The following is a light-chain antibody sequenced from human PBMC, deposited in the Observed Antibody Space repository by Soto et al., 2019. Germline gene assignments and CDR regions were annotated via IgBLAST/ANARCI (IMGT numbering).Light chain of an antibody. J-gene: IGLJ1*01. V-gene: IGLV2-14*01. CDR3: AAWDDRLNGPSYV. Sequence: QSVLAQPASVSGSPGQSVTISCTGTSSDVGAYKYVSWYQQHPGKAPKLMIYEVSNRPSGVSNRFSGSKSGNTASLTISGLQSEDEADYYCAAWDDRLNGPSYVFGTGTKVTVL. CDR1: SSDVGAYKY. CDR2: EVS.